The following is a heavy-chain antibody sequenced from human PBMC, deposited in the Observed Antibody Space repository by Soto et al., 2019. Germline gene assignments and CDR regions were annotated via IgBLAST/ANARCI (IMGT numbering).Heavy chain of an antibody. D-gene: IGHD4-4*01. CDR2: IYYSGST. CDR1: GGSISSGGYY. V-gene: IGHV4-31*03. CDR3: ARDSPGLTVTTGWRFDYYYYYMDV. Sequence: PSETLSLTCTVSGGSISSGGYYWSWIRQHPGKGLEWIGYIYYSGSTYYNPSLKSRVTISVDTSKNQFSLKLSSVTAADTAVYYCARDSPGLTVTTGWRFDYYYYYMDVWGKGTTVTVSS. J-gene: IGHJ6*03.